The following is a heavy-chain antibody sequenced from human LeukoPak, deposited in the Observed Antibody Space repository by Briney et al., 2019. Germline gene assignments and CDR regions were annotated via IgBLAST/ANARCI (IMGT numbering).Heavy chain of an antibody. D-gene: IGHD6-19*01. V-gene: IGHV4-4*09. CDR3: ARQKAGNCFDP. J-gene: IGHJ5*02. Sequence: PSETLSLTCTVFGGSISSDYWSWIRQPPGKGLEWIGYIYTSGSNHYNPSLKSRVTISGDTSKNQFSLKLSSVTAADTAVYYCARQKAGNCFDPWGQGTPVTVSS. CDR1: GGSISSDY. CDR2: IYTSGSN.